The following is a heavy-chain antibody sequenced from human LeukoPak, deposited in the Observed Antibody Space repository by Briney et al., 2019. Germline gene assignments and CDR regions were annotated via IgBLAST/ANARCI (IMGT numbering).Heavy chain of an antibody. D-gene: IGHD5-24*01. J-gene: IGHJ4*02. CDR2: ITGSGRST. CDR1: GFNFRDYY. CDR3: ARGREGYNY. Sequence: PGGSLRLSCTVSGFNFRDYYMSWIRQAPGMGLEWVAYITGSGRSTYIADSLKDRVTIARDKDNKSLYLHMTILSVEATAPSFFARGREGYNYWGRGALV. V-gene: IGHV3-11*01.